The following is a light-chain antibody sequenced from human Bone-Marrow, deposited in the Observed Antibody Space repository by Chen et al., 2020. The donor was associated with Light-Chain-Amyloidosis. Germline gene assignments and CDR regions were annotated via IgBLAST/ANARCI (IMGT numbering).Light chain of an antibody. Sequence: QSALTQPPSVSAAPGQTVTISCPGSTSNIGSNHIPLYQQLPGTSPKLLIYDNDKRPSGIPDRFSGSKSGTSGTLGIAGLQTGDEADYYCGAWDNSLSALVFGGGTKLTVL. CDR1: TSNIGSNH. J-gene: IGLJ2*01. CDR2: DND. V-gene: IGLV1-51*01. CDR3: GAWDNSLSALV.